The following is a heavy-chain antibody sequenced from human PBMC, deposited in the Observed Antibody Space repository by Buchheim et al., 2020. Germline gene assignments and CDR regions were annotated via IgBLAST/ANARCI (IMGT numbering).Heavy chain of an antibody. D-gene: IGHD1-20*01. CDR2: ISGSGGST. CDR3: AKTRYNWNDVAVAGDRAENFDY. CDR1: GFTFSSYA. V-gene: IGHV3-23*01. Sequence: EVQLLESGGGLVQPGGSLRLSCAASGFTFSSYAMSWVRQAPGKGLEWVSAISGSGGSTYYADSVKGRFTISRDNSKNTLYLQMNSLRAEDTAVYYCAKTRYNWNDVAVAGDRAENFDYWGQGTL. J-gene: IGHJ4*02.